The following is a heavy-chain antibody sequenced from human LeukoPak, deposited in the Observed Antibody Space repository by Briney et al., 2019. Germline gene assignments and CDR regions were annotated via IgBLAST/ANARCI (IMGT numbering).Heavy chain of an antibody. V-gene: IGHV3-30-3*01. D-gene: IGHD1-26*01. CDR3: VTTWGAHYWYFDL. CDR2: MSYDGTNK. CDR1: GFNFNNYA. J-gene: IGHJ2*01. Sequence: GRSLRLSCTVSGFNFNNYAMHWVRQAPGKGLEWLTIMSYDGTNKYYADSVKGRFTVSRDNSKNTLYLQMNNLRAEDTAVYYCVTTWGAHYWYFDLWGRGALVTVSS.